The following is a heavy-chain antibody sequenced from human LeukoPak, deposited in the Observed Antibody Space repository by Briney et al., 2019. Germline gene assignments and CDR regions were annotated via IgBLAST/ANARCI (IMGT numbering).Heavy chain of an antibody. Sequence: PGGSLRLSCAASGFTFDDYAMHWVRQAPGKGLEWVSGISWNSGSIGYADSVKGRFTISRDNAKNSLYLQMNSLRAEDTAVYYCARDRAGGFNTVGMDVWGQGTTVTVSS. D-gene: IGHD2-8*02. CDR2: ISWNSGSI. V-gene: IGHV3-9*01. CDR3: ARDRAGGFNTVGMDV. J-gene: IGHJ6*02. CDR1: GFTFDDYA.